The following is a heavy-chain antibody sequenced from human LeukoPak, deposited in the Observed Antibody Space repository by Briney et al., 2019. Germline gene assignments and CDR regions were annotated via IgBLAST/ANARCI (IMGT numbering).Heavy chain of an antibody. CDR1: GFTFSSYW. V-gene: IGHV3-7*01. CDR2: IKQDGSEK. J-gene: IGHJ5*02. Sequence: PGGSLRLSCAASGFTFSSYWMSWVRQAPGKGLEWVASIKQDGSEKYYVDSVKGRFTISRDNAKNSLYLQMNNLRAEDTAVYYCARDAFQGYQFDPWGQGTLVTVSS. CDR3: ARDAFQGYQFDP. D-gene: IGHD2-2*01.